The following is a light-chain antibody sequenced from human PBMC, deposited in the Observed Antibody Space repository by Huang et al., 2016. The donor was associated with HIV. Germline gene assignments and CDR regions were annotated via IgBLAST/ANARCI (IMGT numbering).Light chain of an antibody. CDR1: QSINNW. V-gene: IGKV1-5*03. CDR3: QQYYSFST. Sequence: DIQMTHSPSTLSAFVGDRVTITCRASQSINNWLAWYQQKPGRARKVLIYKTSNLESGVPARFSGSGSGTEITLTINSLHPDDFATYYCQQYYSFSTFGQGTKVEIK. J-gene: IGKJ1*01. CDR2: KTS.